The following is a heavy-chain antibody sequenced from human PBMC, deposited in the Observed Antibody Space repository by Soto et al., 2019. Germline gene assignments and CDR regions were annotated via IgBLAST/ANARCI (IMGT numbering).Heavy chain of an antibody. CDR2: ISAYSGNT. CDR3: ARDVRRSSSSTPLDY. CDR1: GYTFTSYG. Sequence: ASVKVSCKASGYTFTSYGISWVRQAPGQGLEWMGWISAYSGNTNYAQKLQGRVTMTTDTSTSTAYMELRSLRSDDTAVYYCARDVRRSSSSTPLDYWGQGTLVTVSS. J-gene: IGHJ4*02. D-gene: IGHD6-6*01. V-gene: IGHV1-18*01.